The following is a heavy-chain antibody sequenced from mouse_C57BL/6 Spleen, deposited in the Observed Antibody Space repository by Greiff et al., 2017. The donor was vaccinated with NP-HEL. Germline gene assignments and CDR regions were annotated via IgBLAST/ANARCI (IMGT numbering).Heavy chain of an antibody. D-gene: IGHD1-1*02. V-gene: IGHV1-61*01. CDR2: IYPSDSET. J-gene: IGHJ2*01. Sequence: QVQLQQPGAELVRPGSSVKLSCKASGYTFTSYWMDWVKQRPGQGLEWIGIIYPSDSETHYNQKFKDKATLTVDKSSSTAYMQLSSLTSEDSAVYYCAIIWSPPFFDYWGQGTTLTVSS. CDR3: AIIWSPPFFDY. CDR1: GYTFTSYW.